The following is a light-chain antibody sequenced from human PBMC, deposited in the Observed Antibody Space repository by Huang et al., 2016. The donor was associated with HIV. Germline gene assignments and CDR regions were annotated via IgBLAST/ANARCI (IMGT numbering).Light chain of an antibody. CDR2: GAS. V-gene: IGKV1-13*02. CDR1: QDIGTS. CDR3: QQLHTYPIT. J-gene: IGKJ5*01. Sequence: HLTQSPPSLSASVGDSVSISCRASQDIGTSLAWYQQRTGRAPKLLISGASTLQAGVPSRFSGDSAGTFFTLFITDLQPEDFATYYYQQLHTYPITFGQGTRLDIK.